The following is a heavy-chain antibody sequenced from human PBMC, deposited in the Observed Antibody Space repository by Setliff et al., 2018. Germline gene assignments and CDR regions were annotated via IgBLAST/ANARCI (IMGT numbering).Heavy chain of an antibody. CDR3: AREQWLDPPGYYYMDV. CDR2: INHSGST. D-gene: IGHD6-19*01. Sequence: SETLSLTCTVSGGSFSGYYWSWIRQPPGKGLEWIGEINHSGSTNYNPSLKSRVTISMDTSKDQFSLKLNSVTAADMAVYYCAREQWLDPPGYYYMDVWAKGTTVTVSS. V-gene: IGHV4-34*01. J-gene: IGHJ6*03. CDR1: GGSFSGYY.